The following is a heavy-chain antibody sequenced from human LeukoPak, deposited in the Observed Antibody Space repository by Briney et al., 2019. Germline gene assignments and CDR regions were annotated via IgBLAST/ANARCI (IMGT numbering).Heavy chain of an antibody. CDR1: GFTFSSYW. CDR2: IKQDGSEK. J-gene: IGHJ4*02. CDR3: ARESTYYYDSSGYYYLDD. Sequence: PGGSLRLSCAASGFTFSSYWMSWVRQAPGKGLEWVANIKQDGSEKYYVDSVKGRFTISRDNAKNSLYLQMNSLRAEDTAVYYCARESTYYYDSSGYYYLDDWGQGTLVTVSS. V-gene: IGHV3-7*01. D-gene: IGHD3-22*01.